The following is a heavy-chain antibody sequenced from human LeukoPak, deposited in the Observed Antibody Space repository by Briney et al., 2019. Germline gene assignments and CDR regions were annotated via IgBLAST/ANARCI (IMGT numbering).Heavy chain of an antibody. CDR3: AIHMVRGVIGYHYGMDV. V-gene: IGHV3-21*01. J-gene: IGHJ6*02. CDR1: GFTFSNYS. D-gene: IGHD3-10*01. CDR2: ISSSSSYI. Sequence: GGSLRLSCAASGFTFSNYSMNWVRQAPGKGLEWVSSISSSSSYIYYAHSVKGRFTISRHNAKNSLHVQMNSLRAEDTAVYYCAIHMVRGVIGYHYGMDVWGQGTTVTVSS.